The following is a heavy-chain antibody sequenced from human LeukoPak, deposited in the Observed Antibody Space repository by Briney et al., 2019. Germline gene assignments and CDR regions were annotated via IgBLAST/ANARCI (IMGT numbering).Heavy chain of an antibody. CDR1: GGSFSGYY. CDR2: INHSGST. Sequence: SETLSLTCAVYGGSFSGYYWSWIRQPPGKGLEWIGEINHSGSTNYNPSLKSRVTISVDTSKNQFSLKLSFVTAADTAVYYCARDPYYCSSTSCPRFDPWGQGTLVTVSS. D-gene: IGHD2-2*01. V-gene: IGHV4-34*01. CDR3: ARDPYYCSSTSCPRFDP. J-gene: IGHJ5*02.